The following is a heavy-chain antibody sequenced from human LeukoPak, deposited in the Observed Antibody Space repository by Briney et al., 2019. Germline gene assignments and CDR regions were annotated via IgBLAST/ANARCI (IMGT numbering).Heavy chain of an antibody. CDR2: IYHSGST. CDR3: ARGPNYSSGWYAFDY. Sequence: SGTLSLTCVVSGGSISGSNWWSWVRQPPGKRLEWLGEIYHSGSTNYNPSLKSRVTISVDKSKNQFSLKLSSVTAADTAVYYCARGPNYSSGWYAFDYWGQGTLVTVSS. CDR1: GGSISGSNW. D-gene: IGHD6-19*01. J-gene: IGHJ4*02. V-gene: IGHV4-4*02.